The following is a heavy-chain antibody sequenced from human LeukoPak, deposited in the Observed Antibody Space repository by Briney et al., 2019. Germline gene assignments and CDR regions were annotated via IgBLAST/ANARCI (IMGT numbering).Heavy chain of an antibody. D-gene: IGHD1-26*01. V-gene: IGHV3-23*01. CDR3: AKDRHGVPREDAFDI. CDR1: GFTFSSYE. Sequence: GGSLRLSCAASGFTFSSYEMNWVRQAPGKGLEWVSAISGSGGSTYYADSVKGRFTISRDNSKNTLYLQMNSLRAEDTAVYYCAKDRHGVPREDAFDIWGQGTMVTVSS. CDR2: ISGSGGST. J-gene: IGHJ3*02.